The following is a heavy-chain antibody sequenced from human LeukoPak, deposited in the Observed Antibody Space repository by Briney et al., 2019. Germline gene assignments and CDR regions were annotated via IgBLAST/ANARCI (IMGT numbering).Heavy chain of an antibody. V-gene: IGHV3-48*01. D-gene: IGHD3-22*01. CDR2: ISSRSRTI. CDR3: ARETYYYDSSGYYYPGGFDY. Sequence: GGSLRLSCSASGFTFSTYGMSWVRQAPGKGLEWVSYISSRSRTIYYADSVKGRFTISRDNAKNSLYLQMNSLRAEDTAVYYCARETYYYDSSGYYYPGGFDYWGQGTLVTVSS. CDR1: GFTFSTYG. J-gene: IGHJ4*02.